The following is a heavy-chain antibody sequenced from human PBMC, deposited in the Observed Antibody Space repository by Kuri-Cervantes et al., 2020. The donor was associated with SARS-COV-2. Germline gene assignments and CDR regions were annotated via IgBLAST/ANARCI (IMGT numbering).Heavy chain of an antibody. Sequence: SQTLSLTCAVYGGSFSGYYWSWIRQPPGKGLEWIGEINHSGSTNYNPSLKSRVTISVDTSKNQFSLKLSSVTAADTAVYYCASFRVYWGQGTLVTVSS. CDR1: GGSFSGYY. D-gene: IGHD3-10*01. V-gene: IGHV4-34*01. J-gene: IGHJ4*02. CDR2: INHSGST. CDR3: ASFRVY.